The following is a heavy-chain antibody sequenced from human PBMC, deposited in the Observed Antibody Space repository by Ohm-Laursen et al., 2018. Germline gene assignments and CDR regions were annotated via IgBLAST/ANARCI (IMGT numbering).Heavy chain of an antibody. Sequence: SSVKVSCKTSGYTFTSYYMHWVRQAPGQGLEWMGIINPSGGSTSYAQKFQGRVTMTRDTSTSTVYMELSSLRSEDTAVYYCARFSWELRVGLDYWGQGTLVTVSS. CDR2: INPSGGST. V-gene: IGHV1-46*01. CDR1: GYTFTSYY. CDR3: ARFSWELRVGLDY. J-gene: IGHJ4*02. D-gene: IGHD1-26*01.